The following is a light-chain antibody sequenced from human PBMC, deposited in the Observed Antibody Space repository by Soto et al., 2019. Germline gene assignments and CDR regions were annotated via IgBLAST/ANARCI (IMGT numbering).Light chain of an antibody. CDR2: AAS. CDR1: KNINTW. Sequence: DIQMTQSPSTLSASVGDRVTITCRASKNINTWVAWYQQKPGKAPKLLIYAASTLQSGVPTRFSGSGSGTEFTLTISSLQPDDFATYYCQHYNSYSEAFGQGTKVDI. V-gene: IGKV1-5*01. J-gene: IGKJ1*01. CDR3: QHYNSYSEA.